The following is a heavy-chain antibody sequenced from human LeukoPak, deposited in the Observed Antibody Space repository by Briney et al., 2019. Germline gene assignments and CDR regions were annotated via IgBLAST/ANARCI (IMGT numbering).Heavy chain of an antibody. V-gene: IGHV4-61*01. J-gene: IGHJ5*02. Sequence: SETLSLTCTVSGYSITSAYYWSWIRQPPGKGLEWIGYIYYSGSTNYNPSLKSRVTISVDTSKNQFSLKLSSVTAADTAVYYCARVQWSGSSGYYYGLWFDPWGQGTLVTVSS. CDR1: GYSITSAYY. CDR2: IYYSGST. D-gene: IGHD3-22*01. CDR3: ARVQWSGSSGYYYGLWFDP.